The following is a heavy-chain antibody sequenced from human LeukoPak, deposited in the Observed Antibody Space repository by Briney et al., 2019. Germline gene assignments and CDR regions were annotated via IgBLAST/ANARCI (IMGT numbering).Heavy chain of an antibody. CDR1: GGSFSGYY. V-gene: IGHV4-34*01. J-gene: IGHJ4*02. Sequence: SETLSLTCAVYGGSFSGYYWSWIRQPPGKGLEWIGEINHSGSTNYNPSLKSRVTISVDTSKNQFSIKLSSVNAADTAVYYCARGEEYHGSSGYHLDYWGQGTLVTVSS. D-gene: IGHD3-22*01. CDR2: INHSGST. CDR3: ARGEEYHGSSGYHLDY.